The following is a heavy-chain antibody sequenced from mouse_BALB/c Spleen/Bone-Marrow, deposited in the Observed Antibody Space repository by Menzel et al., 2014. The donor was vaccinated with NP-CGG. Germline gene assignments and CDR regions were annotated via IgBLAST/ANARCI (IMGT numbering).Heavy chain of an antibody. V-gene: IGHV1-7*01. D-gene: IGHD1-2*01. CDR1: GYTFTSYW. CDR2: INTSTGYT. CDR3: ARSYYGYLYYFDY. J-gene: IGHJ2*01. Sequence: QVQLQQSGAELAKPGASVKLSCKASGYTFTSYWMHWVKQRPGQGLEWIGYINTSTGYTEYNQKFKDKATLTADKSSSTAYMQLSSLTSEDSADYYCARSYYGYLYYFDYWGQGTTLTVSS.